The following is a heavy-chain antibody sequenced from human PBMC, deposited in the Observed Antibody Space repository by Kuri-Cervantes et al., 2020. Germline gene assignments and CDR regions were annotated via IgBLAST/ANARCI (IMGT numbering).Heavy chain of an antibody. Sequence: SETLSLTCTVSGGSISSSSYYWSWIRQPPGKGLEWIGYIYYSGSTNYNPSLKSRVAISVDTSKNHLSLKLNSVTAADTAVYYCASEGVGTRAPRFDYWGQGTLVTVSS. CDR2: IYYSGST. CDR3: ASEGVGTRAPRFDY. J-gene: IGHJ4*02. CDR1: GGSISSSSYY. V-gene: IGHV4-61*03. D-gene: IGHD1-26*01.